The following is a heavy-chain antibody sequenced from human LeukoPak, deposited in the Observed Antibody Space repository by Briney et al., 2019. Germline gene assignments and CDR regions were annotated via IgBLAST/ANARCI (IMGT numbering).Heavy chain of an antibody. J-gene: IGHJ4*02. D-gene: IGHD3-3*01. V-gene: IGHV4-34*01. CDR3: ARGTIFGVV. CDR1: GGSFSGYY. Sequence: SETLSLTCAVYGGSFSGYYWSWIRQPPGKGLGWIGEINHSGSTNYNPSLKSRVTISVDTSKNQFSLKLSSVTAADTAVYYCARGTIFGVVWGQGTLVTVSS. CDR2: INHSGST.